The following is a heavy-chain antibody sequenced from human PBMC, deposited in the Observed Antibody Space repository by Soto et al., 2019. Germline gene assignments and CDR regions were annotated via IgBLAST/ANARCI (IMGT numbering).Heavy chain of an antibody. CDR2: FFYSGST. V-gene: IGHV4-59*08. CDR1: GGSISTYY. J-gene: IGHJ4*02. CDR3: ASEGFPRKYDFDY. Sequence: SDTLSLTCTVSGGSISTYYWSWIRQPPGKGLEWIGYFFYSGSTNYNPSLNSRVTISVDTSKNQVSLTLRSLTVADTAVYYCASEGFPRKYDFDYWGQGALVTVSS.